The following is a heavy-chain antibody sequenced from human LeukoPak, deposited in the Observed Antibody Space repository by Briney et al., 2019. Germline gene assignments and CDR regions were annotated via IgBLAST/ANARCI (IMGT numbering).Heavy chain of an antibody. D-gene: IGHD3-16*02. CDR1: GFTFSSYS. CDR2: ISSSSSYI. Sequence: GGSLRLSCAASGFTFSSYSMNWVRQAPGKGLEWVSSISSSSSYIYYADSVKGRFTISRDNAKNSLYLQMNSLRAEDTAVYYCARDGTTMITFGGVIVPKHNWFDPWGQGTLVTVSS. J-gene: IGHJ5*02. V-gene: IGHV3-21*01. CDR3: ARDGTTMITFGGVIVPKHNWFDP.